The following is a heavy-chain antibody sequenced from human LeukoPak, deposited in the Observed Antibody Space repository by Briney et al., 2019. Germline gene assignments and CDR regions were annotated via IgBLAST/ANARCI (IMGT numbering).Heavy chain of an antibody. Sequence: GGSLRLSCAASGFTFNKFAMSWVRQAPGKGLEWVSGIIENGGETYYADSVRGRFTISRDNSKNTLYLQMNSLRAEDTAVYYCAKDYEHNSNTWYFHWGRGTLVSVSS. CDR1: GFTFNKFA. CDR3: AKDYEHNSNTWYFH. V-gene: IGHV3-23*01. D-gene: IGHD6-13*01. J-gene: IGHJ4*02. CDR2: IIENGGET.